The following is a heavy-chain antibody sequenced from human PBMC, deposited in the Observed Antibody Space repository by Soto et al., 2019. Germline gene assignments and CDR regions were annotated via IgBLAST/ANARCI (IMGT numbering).Heavy chain of an antibody. V-gene: IGHV3-7*01. J-gene: IGHJ6*02. CDR3: ARIAASGWGWDV. CDR2: IKQDGSEE. Sequence: EVQLVESGGGLVQPGGSLRLSCVDSGFTFSSYWMSWVRQAPVKGLEWVGNIKQDGSEENYADSVKGRFTISRDNAKNSMYLQMNSLRVEDTAVYYCARIAASGWGWDVWGQGTTVVASS. D-gene: IGHD6-13*01. CDR1: GFTFSSYW.